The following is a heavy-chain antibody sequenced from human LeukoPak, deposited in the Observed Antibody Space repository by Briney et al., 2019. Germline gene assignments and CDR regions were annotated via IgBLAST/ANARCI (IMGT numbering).Heavy chain of an antibody. J-gene: IGHJ4*02. CDR1: GGSISNYY. V-gene: IGHV4-4*07. CDR2: MKSSEST. Sequence: SETLSLTCTVSGGSISNYYWNWIRQPAGKGLEWIGRMKSSESTKYNPSLESRVTISADTSKNQFSLNLRSVTAADTAVYYCARGWLDSWGQGILVTVSS. CDR3: ARGWLDS. D-gene: IGHD6-19*01.